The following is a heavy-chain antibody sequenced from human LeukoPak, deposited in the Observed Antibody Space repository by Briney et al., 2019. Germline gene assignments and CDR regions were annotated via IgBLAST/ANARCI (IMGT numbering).Heavy chain of an antibody. CDR1: GFIFSSSR. Sequence: GGSLRLSCAASGFIFSSSRMNWVRQAPGKGLECVSSISSSGSLIYYADSMKGRFTVSRDNAKNSLFLQLNSLRAEDTAVYYCARNYYDSSGYYYAFDYWGQGTLVTVSS. J-gene: IGHJ4*02. V-gene: IGHV3-21*01. CDR3: ARNYYDSSGYYYAFDY. D-gene: IGHD3-22*01. CDR2: ISSSGSLI.